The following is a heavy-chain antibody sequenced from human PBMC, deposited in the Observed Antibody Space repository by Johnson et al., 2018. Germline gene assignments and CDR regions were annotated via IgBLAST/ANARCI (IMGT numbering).Heavy chain of an antibody. CDR2: ISYDGSNK. J-gene: IGHJ6*03. V-gene: IGHV3-30*03. CDR1: GFTFSSYG. D-gene: IGHD6-6*01. CDR3: ARGGSIAARNQYYYYMDV. Sequence: VQLVETGGGVVQPGRSLRLSCAASGFTFSSYGMHWVRQAPGKGLEWVAVISYDGSNKYYADSVKGRFTISRDNAKNTLYLQMNSLRAEDSAVYSGARGGSIAARNQYYYYMDVWGKGTTVTVSS.